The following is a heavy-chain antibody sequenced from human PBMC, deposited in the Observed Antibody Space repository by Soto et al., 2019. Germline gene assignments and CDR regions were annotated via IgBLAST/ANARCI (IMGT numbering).Heavy chain of an antibody. Sequence: GGSLRLYCEASGFTFSSYAMSSVRQAPGKGLEWVSAISGSGGSTYYADSVKGRFTISRDNSKNTLSLQMNCLRAEDTAVYYCAKASSGYRSDAFDIWGQETMVTVSS. CDR2: ISGSGGST. D-gene: IGHD3-22*01. V-gene: IGHV3-23*01. CDR3: AKASSGYRSDAFDI. CDR1: GFTFSSYA. J-gene: IGHJ3*02.